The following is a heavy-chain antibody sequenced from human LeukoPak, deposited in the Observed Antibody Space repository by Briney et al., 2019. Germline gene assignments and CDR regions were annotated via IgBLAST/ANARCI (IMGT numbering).Heavy chain of an antibody. CDR1: GITVSGNY. CDR2: TYRGGTT. D-gene: IGHD6-13*01. CDR3: AANGAAAPGMDV. Sequence: GGSLRLSCAASGITVSGNYMNWVRQAPGQGLEWVSVTYRGGTTYYADSVKDRFTVSRDNSGSTLYLQMNSLRAEDTAVYYCAANGAAAPGMDVWGQGTTVTVSS. V-gene: IGHV3-66*01. J-gene: IGHJ6*02.